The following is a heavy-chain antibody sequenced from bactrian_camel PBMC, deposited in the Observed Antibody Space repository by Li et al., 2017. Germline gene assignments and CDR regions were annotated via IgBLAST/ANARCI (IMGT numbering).Heavy chain of an antibody. CDR3: AARPNPIGDGCRTFEVDFGY. J-gene: IGHJ6*01. Sequence: HVQLVESGGGSVQAGGSLRLSCAATGPSLSGGCMGWFRQAPGKEREGVAVINPYGDTAYKDSVKGRFTISRDGAKNTLSLDMTSLKPEDTATYYCAARPNPIGDGCRTFEVDFGYWGQGTQVTVS. V-gene: IGHV3S53*01. CDR1: GPSLSGGC. D-gene: IGHD7*01. CDR2: INPYGDT.